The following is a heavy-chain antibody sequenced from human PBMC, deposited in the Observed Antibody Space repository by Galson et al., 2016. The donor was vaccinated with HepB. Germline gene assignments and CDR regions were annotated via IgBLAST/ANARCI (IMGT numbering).Heavy chain of an antibody. CDR1: GFIFSDFY. Sequence: SLRLSCAASGFIFSDFYMNWVRQAPGKGLEWLAQITSTTGVQYYADSLKGRFVISRDDGKNSLYLQMNTLRAEDTAVYYCARVFSYDRRDYYRHFDSWGRGTLVTVSS. V-gene: IGHV3-11*05. J-gene: IGHJ4*02. CDR3: ARVFSYDRRDYYRHFDS. CDR2: ITSTTGVQ. D-gene: IGHD3-22*01.